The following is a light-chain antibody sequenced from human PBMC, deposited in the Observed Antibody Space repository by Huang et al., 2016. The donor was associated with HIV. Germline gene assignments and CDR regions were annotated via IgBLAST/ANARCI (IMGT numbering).Light chain of an antibody. CDR2: DAS. CDR1: ESVRSY. Sequence: EIVLIQSPATLSLSPGERATLSCRASESVRSYLNWYQQKAGQAPRRLIYDASKRATGSPARFSGSGSGTDFTLTISSLEPEDFAVYFCQHRSNSGRITFGPGTKLQIK. V-gene: IGKV3-11*01. J-gene: IGKJ3*01. CDR3: QHRSNSGRIT.